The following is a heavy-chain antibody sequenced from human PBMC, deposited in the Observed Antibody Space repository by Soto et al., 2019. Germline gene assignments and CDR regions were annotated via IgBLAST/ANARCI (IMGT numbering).Heavy chain of an antibody. V-gene: IGHV4-31*03. D-gene: IGHD3-22*01. CDR1: GGSISSGGYY. J-gene: IGHJ5*02. CDR2: IYYSGST. CDR3: ARDTLNYYDSSGYNWFDP. Sequence: SETLSLTCTVSGGSISSGGYYWSWIRQHPGKGLEWIGYIYYSGSTYYNPSLKSRVTISVDTSKNQFSLKLSSVTAADTAVYYCARDTLNYYDSSGYNWFDPWGQGTLVTVSS.